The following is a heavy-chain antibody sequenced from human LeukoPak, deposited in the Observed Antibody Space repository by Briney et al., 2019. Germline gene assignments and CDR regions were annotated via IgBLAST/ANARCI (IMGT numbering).Heavy chain of an antibody. CDR2: INPNSGGT. Sequence: GASVKVSCKASGYTFTGYYMHWVRQAPGQGLERMGWINPNSGGTNYAQKVQGRVTMTRDTSISTAYMELSRLRSDDTAVYYCARVGSRRLSYYYYYGMDVWGQGTTVTVSS. CDR1: GYTFTGYY. D-gene: IGHD3-16*01. V-gene: IGHV1-2*02. J-gene: IGHJ6*02. CDR3: ARVGSRRLSYYYYYGMDV.